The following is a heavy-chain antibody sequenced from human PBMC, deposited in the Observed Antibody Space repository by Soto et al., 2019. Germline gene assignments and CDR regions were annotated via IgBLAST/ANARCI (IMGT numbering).Heavy chain of an antibody. CDR3: ARASGRGWYHWFDP. D-gene: IGHD6-19*01. CDR1: GGNFSSFA. V-gene: IGHV1-69*01. J-gene: IGHJ5*02. Sequence: QVHLVQSGAEVKKPGSSVKVSCKASGGNFSSFAISWVRRAPGQGLEYMGGIIPMFGTTNYAQKFRGRVTVIADESTSTVYLELSSLRFDDTAVYYCARASGRGWYHWFDPWGQGTLVTVSS. CDR2: IIPMFGTT.